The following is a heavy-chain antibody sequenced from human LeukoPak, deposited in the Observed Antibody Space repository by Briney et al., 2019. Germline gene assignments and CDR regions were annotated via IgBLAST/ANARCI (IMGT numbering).Heavy chain of an antibody. CDR2: IYYSGST. CDR3: ARGSYVWGSYRLGGTLDY. J-gene: IGHJ4*02. V-gene: IGHV4-31*03. Sequence: SETLSLTCTVSGGSISSSSYYWGWIRQHPGKGLEWIGYIYYSGSTYYNPSLKSRVTISVDTSKNQFSLKLSSVTAADTAVYYCARGSYVWGSYRLGGTLDYWGQGTLVTVSS. D-gene: IGHD3-16*02. CDR1: GGSISSSSYY.